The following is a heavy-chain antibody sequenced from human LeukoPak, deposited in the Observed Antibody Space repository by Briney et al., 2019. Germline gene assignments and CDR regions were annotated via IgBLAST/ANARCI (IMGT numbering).Heavy chain of an antibody. D-gene: IGHD1-1*01. CDR3: ARDVPGSIGTTARFDP. J-gene: IGHJ5*02. CDR1: GYTSSSYG. V-gene: IGHV1-18*01. CDR2: ISTYNGNT. Sequence: APVKVSCKSSGYTSSSYGISWMRQAPGQGLEWMGWISTYNGNTNYAQKFHGRVTMTTDTSTSTAYMELRSLRSDDTAVYYCARDVPGSIGTTARFDPWGQGTLVTVSS.